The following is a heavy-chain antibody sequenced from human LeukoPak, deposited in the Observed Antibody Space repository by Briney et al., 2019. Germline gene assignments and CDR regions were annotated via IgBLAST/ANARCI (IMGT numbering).Heavy chain of an antibody. CDR3: ARAGPTYYYGSGKTYYFDY. V-gene: IGHV3-53*01. CDR1: GFTVSSNY. D-gene: IGHD3-10*01. Sequence: GGSLSLSCAASGFTVSSNYMSWVRQAPGKGLEWVSVIYSGGSTYYADSVKGRFTISRDNSKNTLYLQMNSLRAEDTAVYYCARAGPTYYYGSGKTYYFDYWGQGTLVTVSS. J-gene: IGHJ4*02. CDR2: IYSGGST.